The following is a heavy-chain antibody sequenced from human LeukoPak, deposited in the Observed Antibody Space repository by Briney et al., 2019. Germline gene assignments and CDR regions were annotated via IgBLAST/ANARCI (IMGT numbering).Heavy chain of an antibody. CDR3: ATSSPRNYFDH. CDR1: GFTFSSYA. D-gene: IGHD1-14*01. Sequence: PGRSLRLSCAASGFTFSSYAMHWVRQAPGRGLEWVAVIWYDGSQRYYADSVKGRFTISRDDSQNTIYLQMDSLRAEDTAVYYCATSSPRNYFDHWGQGTLVTVSS. V-gene: IGHV3-30*04. CDR2: IWYDGSQR. J-gene: IGHJ4*02.